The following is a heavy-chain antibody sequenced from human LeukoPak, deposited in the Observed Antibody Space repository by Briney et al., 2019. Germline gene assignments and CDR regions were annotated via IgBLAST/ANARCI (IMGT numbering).Heavy chain of an antibody. V-gene: IGHV5-51*01. CDR2: IYPDDSDT. J-gene: IGHJ4*02. Sequence: GESLKISCTVSGYSFTSYWIGWVRQMPGEGLEWMGIIYPDDSDTRYSPSFQGQVTISADKSISTAYLQWSSLKASDTAMYYCARLGRCSSTSCYDWVIYFDYWGQGTLVTVSS. CDR1: GYSFTSYW. CDR3: ARLGRCSSTSCYDWVIYFDY. D-gene: IGHD2-2*01.